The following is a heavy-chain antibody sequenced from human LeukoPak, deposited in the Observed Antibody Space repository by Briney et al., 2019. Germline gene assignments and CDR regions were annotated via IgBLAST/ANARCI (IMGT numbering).Heavy chain of an antibody. J-gene: IGHJ5*02. V-gene: IGHV4-34*01. CDR3: ARGRRVRGIAAAGTAIWFDP. D-gene: IGHD6-13*01. Sequence: SETLSLTCAVYGGSFSGYYWSWIRQPPGKGLEWIGEINHSGSTNYNPSLKSRVTISVDTSKNQFSLKLSSVTAADTAVYYCARGRRVRGIAAAGTAIWFDPWGQGTLVTVSS. CDR2: INHSGST. CDR1: GGSFSGYY.